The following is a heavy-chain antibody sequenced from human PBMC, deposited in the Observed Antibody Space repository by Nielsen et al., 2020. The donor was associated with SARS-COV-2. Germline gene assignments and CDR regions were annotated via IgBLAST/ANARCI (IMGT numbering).Heavy chain of an antibody. V-gene: IGHV3-20*04. D-gene: IGHD3-22*01. Sequence: GESLKISCAASGFTFSSYWMSWVRQAPGKGLEWVSGINWNGGSTGYADSVKGRFTISRDNAKNSLYLQMNSLRAEDTAVYYCAREFRSGYDSSGFDYWGQGTLVTVSS. CDR2: INWNGGST. CDR3: AREFRSGYDSSGFDY. J-gene: IGHJ4*02. CDR1: GFTFSSYW.